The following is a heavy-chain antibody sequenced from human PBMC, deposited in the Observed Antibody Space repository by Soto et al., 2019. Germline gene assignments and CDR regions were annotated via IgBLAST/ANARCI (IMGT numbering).Heavy chain of an antibody. Sequence: WGSLRLSCAASGFTFSNAWMSWVRQAPGKGLEWVGRIKSKTDGGTTDYAAPVIGRFTISRDDSKNTLYLQMNSLKTEDTAVYYCSHRISVAPAGAFDIWGQGTMVTVSS. CDR1: GFTFSNAW. D-gene: IGHD6-19*01. V-gene: IGHV3-15*01. CDR3: SHRISVAPAGAFDI. CDR2: IKSKTDGGTT. J-gene: IGHJ3*02.